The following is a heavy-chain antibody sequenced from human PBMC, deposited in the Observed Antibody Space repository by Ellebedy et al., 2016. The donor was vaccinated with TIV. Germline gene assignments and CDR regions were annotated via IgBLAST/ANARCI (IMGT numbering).Heavy chain of an antibody. Sequence: GGSLRLXCAASGFTVSSHWMHWVRQASGKGLVWVSRINSDGSATNYADSVRGRFTISRDNAKNMLYLQMNSLTAEDTAVYYCARGIGIDSWGQGTLVIVSS. CDR2: INSDGSAT. V-gene: IGHV3-74*01. CDR3: ARGIGIDS. D-gene: IGHD3-10*01. CDR1: GFTVSSHW. J-gene: IGHJ5*01.